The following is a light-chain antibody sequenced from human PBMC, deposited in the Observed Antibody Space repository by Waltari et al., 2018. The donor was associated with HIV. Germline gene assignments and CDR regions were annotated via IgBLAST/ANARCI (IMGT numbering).Light chain of an antibody. CDR3: CSYAGSSTHVV. V-gene: IGLV2-23*02. CDR1: SSDVGSYNL. CDR2: EVS. J-gene: IGLJ2*01. Sequence: QSALTQPASVSGSPGQSITISCTGTSSDVGSYNLVSWYQQPPGKAPKVMIYEVSKRPSGVSNRFSGSKSGNTASLTISGLQAEDEADYYCCSYAGSSTHVVFGGGTKLTVL.